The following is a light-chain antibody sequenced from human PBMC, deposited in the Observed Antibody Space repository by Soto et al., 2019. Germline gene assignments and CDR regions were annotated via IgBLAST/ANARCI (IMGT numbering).Light chain of an antibody. Sequence: QPVLTQSPSASASLGASVKLTCTLSSGHSSYAIAWHQQQPEKGPRYLMKLNTDGSHSKGDGIPDRFSGSSSGAERYLTISSLQSEDEADYYCQTWDTGSHVVFGEGTKLTVL. CDR3: QTWDTGSHVV. V-gene: IGLV4-69*01. CDR1: SGHSSYA. CDR2: LNTDGSH. J-gene: IGLJ2*01.